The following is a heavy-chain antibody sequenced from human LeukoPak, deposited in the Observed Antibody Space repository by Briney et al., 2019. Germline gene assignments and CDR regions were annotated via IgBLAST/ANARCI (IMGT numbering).Heavy chain of an antibody. Sequence: GESLKISCKGSGYSFTSYWISWVRQMPGKGLEWMGRIDPSDSYTNYSPSFQGHVTISADKSISTVYLQWSSLKASDTAMYYCASPGDCSSTSCASLGSWGQGTLVTVSS. CDR2: IDPSDSYT. D-gene: IGHD2-2*01. CDR1: GYSFTSYW. V-gene: IGHV5-10-1*01. J-gene: IGHJ5*02. CDR3: ASPGDCSSTSCASLGS.